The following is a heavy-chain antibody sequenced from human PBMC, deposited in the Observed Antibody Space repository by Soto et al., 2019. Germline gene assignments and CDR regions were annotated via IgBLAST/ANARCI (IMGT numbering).Heavy chain of an antibody. J-gene: IGHJ2*01. CDR2: LSWNSDNI. CDR1: GFIFDDYA. Sequence: EVQLVESGGGLVQPGRSLRLSCAASGFIFDDYAMHWVRQAPGKGLGWGSGLSWNSDNIGYADSVKGRFTISRDNAENSLYLQMNSLRPEDTALYYCAKGTVDYVSWYFDLWGGGTLVTVSS. V-gene: IGHV3-9*01. CDR3: AKGTVDYVSWYFDL. D-gene: IGHD3-16*01.